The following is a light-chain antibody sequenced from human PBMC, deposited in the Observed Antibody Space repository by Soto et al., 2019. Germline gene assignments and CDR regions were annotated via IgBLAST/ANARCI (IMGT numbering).Light chain of an antibody. Sequence: QSVLTQPPSASGTPGQRVTISCSGSSSNIGSNSVNWYQQLSGTAPRLLMYRNNQRPSGVPDRFSGSKSGTSASLAITGLQSEDEADYYCAAWDDSLSGFVFGSGTKLTVL. CDR2: RNN. CDR3: AAWDDSLSGFV. V-gene: IGLV1-44*01. J-gene: IGLJ1*01. CDR1: SSNIGSNS.